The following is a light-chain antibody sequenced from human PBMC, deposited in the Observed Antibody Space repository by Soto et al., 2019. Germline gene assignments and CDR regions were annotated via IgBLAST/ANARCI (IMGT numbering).Light chain of an antibody. CDR1: SSDVGGYNF. Sequence: QSALTQPASVSGSPGQSITLSCTGISSDVGGYNFVSWYQQHPGKAPKLLISEGSERPSGVSYRFSGSKSGNTASLTISGLQAEDEADYYCCSYTRSSSYVFGTGTKLTVL. CDR2: EGS. CDR3: CSYTRSSSYV. J-gene: IGLJ1*01. V-gene: IGLV2-23*01.